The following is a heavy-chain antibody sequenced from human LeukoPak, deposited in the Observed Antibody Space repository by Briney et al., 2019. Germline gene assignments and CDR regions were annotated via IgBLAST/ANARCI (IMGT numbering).Heavy chain of an antibody. J-gene: IGHJ4*02. CDR1: GGSFSGYY. CDR3: ARGENY. V-gene: IGHV4-34*01. CDR2: INHSGST. Sequence: SETLSLACAVYGGSFSGYYWSWIRQPPGKGLEWIGEINHSGSTNYNPPLKSRVTISVDTSKSQFSLKLSSVTAADTAVYYCARGENYWGQGTLVTVSS.